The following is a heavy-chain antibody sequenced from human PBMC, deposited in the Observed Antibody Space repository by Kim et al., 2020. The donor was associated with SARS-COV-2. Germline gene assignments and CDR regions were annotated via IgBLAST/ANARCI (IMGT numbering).Heavy chain of an antibody. J-gene: IGHJ6*02. Sequence: SVKVSCKASGGTFSSYIIGWVRQAPGQGLEWVGNIIPMFDTEDYAQKFQGRVTISADESTGTVYMELRSLRSEDSAVYYCARGYGSGANYGDYHFYAMDVWGLGTTVTVSS. V-gene: IGHV1-69*13. CDR1: GGTFSSYI. CDR3: ARGYGSGANYGDYHFYAMDV. D-gene: IGHD3-10*01. CDR2: IIPMFDTE.